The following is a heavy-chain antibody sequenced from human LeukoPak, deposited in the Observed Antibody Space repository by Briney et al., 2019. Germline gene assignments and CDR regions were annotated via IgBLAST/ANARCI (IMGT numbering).Heavy chain of an antibody. J-gene: IGHJ4*02. CDR3: ARQGDTAMAWGYFDY. V-gene: IGHV1-18*01. CDR2: ISAYNGNT. CDR1: GYTFTSYG. D-gene: IGHD5-18*01. Sequence: ASVKVSCKASGYTFTSYGISWVRQAPGQGLEWMGWISAYNGNTNYAQKLQGRVTMTTDTSTSTAYMELRSLRSDDTAVYYCARQGDTAMAWGYFDYWGQGTLVTVSS.